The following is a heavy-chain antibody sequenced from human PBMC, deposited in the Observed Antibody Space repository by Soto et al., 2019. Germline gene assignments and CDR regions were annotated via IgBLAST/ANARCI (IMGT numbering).Heavy chain of an antibody. CDR1: GFTFTNYW. CDR3: AKNPGYYYDSTGYHFDY. CDR2: ISYGGGKK. Sequence: PGGSLRLSCAASGFTFTNYWMSWVRQAPGKGLEWVANISYGGGKKYYAESVKGRFTISRDNSKNTLYLQMNSLRAEDTAVYYCAKNPGYYYDSTGYHFDYWGQGTLVTVSS. J-gene: IGHJ4*02. D-gene: IGHD3-22*01. V-gene: IGHV3-23*01.